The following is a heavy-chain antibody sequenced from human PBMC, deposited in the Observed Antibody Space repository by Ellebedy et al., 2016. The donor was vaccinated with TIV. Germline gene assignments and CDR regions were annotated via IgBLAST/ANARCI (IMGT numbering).Heavy chain of an antibody. Sequence: GESLKISXAASGFTFSNYYIHWVRQAPGKGLQWVSYISGTSSHIHYADSVKGRFTISRDNAKNSLYLQMNSLRAEDTAVYYCARRLSAEYWGQGTLVTVSS. CDR2: ISGTSSHI. CDR1: GFTFSNYY. CDR3: ARRLSAEY. J-gene: IGHJ4*02. V-gene: IGHV3-48*01. D-gene: IGHD2-15*01.